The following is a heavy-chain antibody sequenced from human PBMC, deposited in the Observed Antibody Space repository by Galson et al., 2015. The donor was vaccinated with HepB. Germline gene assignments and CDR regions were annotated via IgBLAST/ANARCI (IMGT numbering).Heavy chain of an antibody. D-gene: IGHD3-10*01. J-gene: IGHJ4*02. V-gene: IGHV1-2*06. CDR1: GYTFSGYY. Sequence: SVKVSCKASGYTFSGYYIEWIRQAPGQGLEWMGRINPNSGGTSFAQKFQGRVTLTSDTSTTTASMELSSLRSDDTAVYYCAISLLYFGGLKGVFDTWGQGTHVTVSS. CDR2: INPNSGGT. CDR3: AISLLYFGGLKGVFDT.